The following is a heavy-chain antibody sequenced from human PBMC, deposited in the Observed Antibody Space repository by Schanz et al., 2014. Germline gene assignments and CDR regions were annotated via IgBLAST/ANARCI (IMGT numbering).Heavy chain of an antibody. D-gene: IGHD3-10*01. Sequence: VQLVESGGGLVQPGGSLRLSCAASGFTFSIYGMSWVRQAPGKGLEWVANIGYDGSEKYYVDSVKGRFTISRDNSKDTLYLQMSGLTPEDTAVYYCARGPIPIQGVPMDFWGQGTLXTVSS. J-gene: IGHJ4*02. CDR1: GFTFSIYG. CDR3: ARGPIPIQGVPMDF. CDR2: IGYDGSEK. V-gene: IGHV3-33*08.